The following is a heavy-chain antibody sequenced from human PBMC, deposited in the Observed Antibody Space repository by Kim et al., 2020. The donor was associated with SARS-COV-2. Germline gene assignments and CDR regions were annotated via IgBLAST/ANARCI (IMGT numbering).Heavy chain of an antibody. J-gene: IGHJ6*02. CDR3: ARDREGSGSYPWLGGSYYYYYGMDV. D-gene: IGHD3-10*01. CDR1: GFTFSSYA. V-gene: IGHV3-30*04. CDR2: ISYDGSNK. Sequence: GGSLRLSCAASGFTFSSYAMHWVRQAPGKGLEWVAVISYDGSNKYYADSVKGRFTISRDNSKNTLYLQMNILRAEDTAVYYCARDREGSGSYPWLGGSYYYYYGMDVWGQGTTVTVSS.